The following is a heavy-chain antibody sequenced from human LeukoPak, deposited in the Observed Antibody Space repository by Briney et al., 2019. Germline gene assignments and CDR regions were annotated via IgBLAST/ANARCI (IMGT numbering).Heavy chain of an antibody. D-gene: IGHD3-3*01. V-gene: IGHV3-23*01. J-gene: IGHJ4*02. Sequence: GGSLRLSCAASGLTFSNAWMSWVRQAPGKGLEWVSDISGSGGTTYYADSVKGRFTISRDNSKNTLYLQMNSLRAEDTAVYYCAKEFGGSAYYAFDYWGQGTLVTVSS. CDR3: AKEFGGSAYYAFDY. CDR1: GLTFSNAW. CDR2: ISGSGGTT.